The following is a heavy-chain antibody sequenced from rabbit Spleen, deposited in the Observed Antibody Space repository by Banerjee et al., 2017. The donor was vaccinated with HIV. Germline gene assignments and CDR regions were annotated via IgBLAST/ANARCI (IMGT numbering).Heavy chain of an antibody. V-gene: IGHV1S45*01. D-gene: IGHD4-1*01. CDR1: GFSFNDDYV. CDR2: INTWSNRP. J-gene: IGHJ4*01. CDR3: ARDAAGREDFNL. Sequence: QQQLVESGGGLVKPGASLTLTCKASGFSFNDDYVMCWVRQSPGKGLKWIACINTWSNRPVYASWAKGRFTMSKTSSTTVTLQMTSLTGADTATYFCARDAAGREDFNLWGPGTLVTVS.